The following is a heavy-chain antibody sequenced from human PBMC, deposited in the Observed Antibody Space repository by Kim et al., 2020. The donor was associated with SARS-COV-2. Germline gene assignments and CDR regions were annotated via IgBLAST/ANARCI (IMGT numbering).Heavy chain of an antibody. D-gene: IGHD1-26*01. J-gene: IGHJ4*02. Sequence: GGSLRLSCAASGFNFSGSAIHWVRPASGKGLEWVGRIRSKANSHATDYAASVRGRFTISRDDSKNTAYLQMDSLKIEDTAVYYCTKKIGGTTTEDYWGQGTLVTVSS. CDR3: TKKIGGTTTEDY. V-gene: IGHV3-73*01. CDR1: GFNFSGSA. CDR2: IRSKANSHAT.